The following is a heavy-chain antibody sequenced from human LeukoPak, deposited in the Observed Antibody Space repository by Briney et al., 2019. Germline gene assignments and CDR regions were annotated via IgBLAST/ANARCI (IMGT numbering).Heavy chain of an antibody. CDR3: ARDYYGSGDLYYYYYMDV. D-gene: IGHD3-10*01. J-gene: IGHJ6*03. V-gene: IGHV1-2*02. CDR2: INPNSGGT. CDR1: GYIFTGYY. Sequence: ASVKVSCKASGYIFTGYYMHWVRQAPGHGLEWMGWINPNSGGTNYAQKFQGRVTMTRDTSISTAYMELSRLRSDDTAVYYCARDYYGSGDLYYYYYMDVWGKGTTVTISS.